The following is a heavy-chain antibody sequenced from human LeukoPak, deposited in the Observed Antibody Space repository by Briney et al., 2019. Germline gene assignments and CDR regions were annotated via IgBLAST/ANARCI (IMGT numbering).Heavy chain of an antibody. CDR1: GFTFSSYA. Sequence: GGSLRLSCAASGFTFSSYAMSWVRQAPGKGLEWVSAISGSGGSKYYADSVKGRFTISRDNSKNTLYLQMNSLRAEDTAVYYCAKADTIFGVVTPFDYWGQGTLVTVSS. CDR2: ISGSGGSK. J-gene: IGHJ4*02. CDR3: AKADTIFGVVTPFDY. V-gene: IGHV3-23*01. D-gene: IGHD3-3*01.